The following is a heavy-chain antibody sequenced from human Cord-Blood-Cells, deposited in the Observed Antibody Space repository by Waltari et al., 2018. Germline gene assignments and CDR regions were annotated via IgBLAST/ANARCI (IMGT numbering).Heavy chain of an antibody. CDR2: ISSSGSTI. V-gene: IGHV3-48*03. CDR1: GFTFSSYE. CDR3: ARTMVQGVIGYGMDV. D-gene: IGHD3-10*01. J-gene: IGHJ6*02. Sequence: GESGGGLVQPGGSLRLSCAASGFTFSSYEMNWVRQAPAKGLEWVSYISSSGSTIYYADYVKGRFTISRDNAKNSLYLQMNSLRAEDTAVYYCARTMVQGVIGYGMDVWGQGTTVTVSS.